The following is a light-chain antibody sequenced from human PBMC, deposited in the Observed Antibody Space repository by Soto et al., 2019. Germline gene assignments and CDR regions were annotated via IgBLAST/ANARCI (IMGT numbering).Light chain of an antibody. CDR3: CSYAGSSTLV. CDR1: SSDVGTYNL. Sequence: QSALTQPASVSGSPGQSITISCTGTSSDVGTYNLVSWYQQEPGKAPKLMIFEGSKRPSGVSNRISGSKSGNTASLTISGLQAEDEADYYCCSYAGSSTLVFGTGTKVTVL. CDR2: EGS. V-gene: IGLV2-23*03. J-gene: IGLJ1*01.